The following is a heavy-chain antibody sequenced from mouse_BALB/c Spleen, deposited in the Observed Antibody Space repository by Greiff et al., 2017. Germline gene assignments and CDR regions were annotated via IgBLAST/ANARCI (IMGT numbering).Heavy chain of an antibody. CDR2: INPYNGDT. J-gene: IGHJ4*01. V-gene: IGHV1-20*02. D-gene: IGHD2-14*01. CDR3: ARDGLRYDGAMDY. CDR1: GYSFTGYF. Sequence: EVKLMESGPELVKPGASVKISCKASGYSFTGYFMNWVMQSHGKSLEWIGRINPYNGDTFYNQKFKGKATLTVDKSSSTAHMELRSLASEDSAVYYCARDGLRYDGAMDYWGQGTSVTVSS.